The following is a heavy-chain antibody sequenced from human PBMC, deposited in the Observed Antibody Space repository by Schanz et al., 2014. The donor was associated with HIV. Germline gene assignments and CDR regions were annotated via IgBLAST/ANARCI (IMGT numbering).Heavy chain of an antibody. J-gene: IGHJ4*02. CDR2: ISGSGGTT. CDR1: GFTFSSHA. CDR3: AKDPHIVPTTHLDN. V-gene: IGHV3-23*01. D-gene: IGHD5-12*01. Sequence: EVQLLESGGGLVEPGESLRLSCAVSGFTFSSHAMTWVRQAPGKGLEWVSLISGSGGTTYYADSVKGRFTISRDNSKNTVSLQMNSLRAEDTAVYYCAKDPHIVPTTHLDNWGQGTLVTVSS.